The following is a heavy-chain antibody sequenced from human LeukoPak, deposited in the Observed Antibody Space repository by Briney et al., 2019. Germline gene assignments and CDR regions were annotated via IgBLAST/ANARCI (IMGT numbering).Heavy chain of an antibody. CDR2: IIPIFGTA. D-gene: IGHD6-19*01. V-gene: IGHV1-69*13. CDR3: ARHYSSGWYGGYYYGMDV. J-gene: IGHJ6*02. Sequence: SVKVSCKVSGYTLTELSMHWVRQAPGQGLEWMGGIIPIFGTANYAQKFQGRVTITADESTSTAYMELSSLRSEDTAVYYCARHYSSGWYGGYYYGMDVWGQGTTVTVSS. CDR1: GYTLTELS.